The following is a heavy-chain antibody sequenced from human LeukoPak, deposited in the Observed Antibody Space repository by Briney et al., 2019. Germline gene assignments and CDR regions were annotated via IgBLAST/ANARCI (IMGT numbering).Heavy chain of an antibody. V-gene: IGHV4-39*02. CDR3: ARVADSSGWFGDYFDN. CDR2: IYHSGNT. CDR1: GASIASTSYY. Sequence: SETLSLTCSVSGASIASTSYYWGWVRQPPGQGLEWIGNIYHSGNTYYTSSLRSRVTISVDTSKNLFSLNLTSVAGADTAVYFCARVADSSGWFGDYFDNWGLGTLVTVSS. D-gene: IGHD6-19*01. J-gene: IGHJ4*02.